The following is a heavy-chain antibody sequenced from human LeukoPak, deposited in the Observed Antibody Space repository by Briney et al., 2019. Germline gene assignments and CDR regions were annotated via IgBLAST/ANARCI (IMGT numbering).Heavy chain of an antibody. Sequence: GGSLRLSCAASGITFSTSAMSWVRQAPGKGLEWVSVISASGDETYYADSAKGRFTISRDNSKSTLFLQMNSLRAEDTAVYHCAKGSGGAAFDPWGQGTLVTVSS. J-gene: IGHJ5*02. CDR1: GITFSTSA. CDR3: AKGSGGAAFDP. D-gene: IGHD2-15*01. V-gene: IGHV3-23*01. CDR2: ISASGDET.